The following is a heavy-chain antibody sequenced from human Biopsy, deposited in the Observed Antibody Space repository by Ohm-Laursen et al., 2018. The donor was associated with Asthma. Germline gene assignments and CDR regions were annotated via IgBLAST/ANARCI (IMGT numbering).Heavy chain of an antibody. CDR3: ARTYYDFLTGQVHDAFAM. J-gene: IGHJ3*02. Sequence: ASVKVSCKASGYTFINYAIHWVRQAPGQRLEWMGWINAGNGNTKYSEKFQGRVTITRDTSASTAYMDLSSLRSEDTAVYYCARTYYDFLTGQVHDAFAMWGQGTMVTVSS. V-gene: IGHV1-3*01. D-gene: IGHD3-9*01. CDR1: GYTFINYA. CDR2: INAGNGNT.